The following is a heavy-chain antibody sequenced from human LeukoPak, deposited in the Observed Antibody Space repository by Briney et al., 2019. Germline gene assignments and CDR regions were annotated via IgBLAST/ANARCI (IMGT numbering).Heavy chain of an antibody. CDR3: AREGAVVAARRYFDY. CDR1: GGSISSYY. Sequence: SETLSLTCTVSGGSISSYYWSWLRQPPGKGLERIGYIYSSGSTSYNPSLKSRVTMSADTSKNQLSLKLSSVTAADTAVYYCAREGAVVAARRYFDYWGQGTLVTVSS. J-gene: IGHJ4*02. V-gene: IGHV4-59*01. CDR2: IYSSGST. D-gene: IGHD2-15*01.